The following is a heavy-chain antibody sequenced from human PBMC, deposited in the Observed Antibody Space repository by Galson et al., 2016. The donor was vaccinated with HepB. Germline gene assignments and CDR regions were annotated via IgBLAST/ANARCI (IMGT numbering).Heavy chain of an antibody. CDR2: ITAYNGDT. J-gene: IGHJ6*02. Sequence: SVKVSCKASGYSFTSYGVSWVRQAPGQGLEWMGWITAYNGDTNYAQKLQGRVTLTTDTSTSTAYMELRSLRFDDTAVCYCARDITLVRGVITSYYGMDVWGQGTTVTVPS. D-gene: IGHD3-10*01. V-gene: IGHV1-18*04. CDR3: ARDITLVRGVITSYYGMDV. CDR1: GYSFTSYG.